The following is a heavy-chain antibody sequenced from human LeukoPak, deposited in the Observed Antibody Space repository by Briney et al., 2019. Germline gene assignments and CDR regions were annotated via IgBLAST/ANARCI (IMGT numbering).Heavy chain of an antibody. CDR3: ARADGYSGSYYACDI. CDR2: IYYSGST. D-gene: IGHD1-26*01. J-gene: IGHJ3*02. Sequence: PSEALSLTCTVSGGSISSYYWSWIRQPPGKGLEWIGYIYYSGSTNYNLSLKSRVTISVDTSKNQFSLKLGSVTAADTAVYYCARADGYSGSYYACDICGQGTMVTVSS. CDR1: GGSISSYY. V-gene: IGHV4-59*01.